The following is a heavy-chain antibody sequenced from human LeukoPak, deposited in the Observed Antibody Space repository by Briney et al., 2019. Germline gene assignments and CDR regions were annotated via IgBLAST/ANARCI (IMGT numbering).Heavy chain of an antibody. J-gene: IGHJ5*02. Sequence: GGSLRLSCAATGFTFNSYAMSWVRQAPGKGLEWVSAISASGGTTYYADSVKGRFTISRDNSENTLFLQMNSLRAEDMAVYYCAKEPREYCSSTSCPNWFDLWGQGTLVTVSS. CDR3: AKEPREYCSSTSCPNWFDL. CDR2: ISASGGTT. CDR1: GFTFNSYA. V-gene: IGHV3-23*01. D-gene: IGHD2-2*01.